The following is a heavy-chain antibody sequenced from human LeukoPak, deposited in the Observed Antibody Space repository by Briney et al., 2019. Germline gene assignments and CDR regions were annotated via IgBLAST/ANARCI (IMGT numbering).Heavy chain of an antibody. V-gene: IGHV3-20*04. Sequence: GGSLRLSCAASGFKFDDYGMSWVRQAPGKGLEWVSGINQHGGTIAYADSVKGRFTISRDNAKNSLYLQMNSLRAEDAALYYCAREVGIPAAPDSWGQGTLVTVSS. CDR3: AREVGIPAAPDS. CDR2: INQHGGTI. D-gene: IGHD2-2*01. J-gene: IGHJ5*02. CDR1: GFKFDDYG.